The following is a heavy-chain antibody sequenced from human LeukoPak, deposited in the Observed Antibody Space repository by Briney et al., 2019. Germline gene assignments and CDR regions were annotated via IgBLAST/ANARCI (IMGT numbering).Heavy chain of an antibody. CDR3: AKGGYGGRLLNFYYGMDV. V-gene: IGHV3-23*01. D-gene: IGHD2-21*02. CDR2: ISGSGGST. CDR1: GFTFSSYA. Sequence: GGTLRLSCAASGFTFSSYAMSWVSQAPGKGLEWVSAISGSGGSTYYADSVKGRFTISRDNSKNTLYLQMNSLRAEDTAVYYCAKGGYGGRLLNFYYGMDVWGQGTTVTVSS. J-gene: IGHJ6*02.